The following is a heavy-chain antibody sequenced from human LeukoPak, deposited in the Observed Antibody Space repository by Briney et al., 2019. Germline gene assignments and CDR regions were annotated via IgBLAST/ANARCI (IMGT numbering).Heavy chain of an antibody. D-gene: IGHD1-1*01. CDR2: VSSTSRFI. V-gene: IGHV3-21*01. CDR1: GFTFTTYS. Sequence: PGGSLRLSCAASGFTFTTYSMNWVRQAPGKGLEWVSFVSSTSRFISYADSVKGRFTISRDNAKNSLYLQMNSLRAEDTAVYYCARVDWNDRDYYYYMDVWGKGTTVTVSS. CDR3: ARVDWNDRDYYYYMDV. J-gene: IGHJ6*03.